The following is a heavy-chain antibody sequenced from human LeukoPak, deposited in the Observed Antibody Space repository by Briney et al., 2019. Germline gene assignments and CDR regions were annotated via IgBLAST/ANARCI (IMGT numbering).Heavy chain of an antibody. CDR3: ASSGSYRFDY. CDR1: GFTFSNAW. D-gene: IGHD1-26*01. J-gene: IGHJ4*02. Sequence: GGSLRLSCAASGFTFSNAWMSWVRQAPGKGLEWVSHITASGTAMFYADSVKGRFTISRDNAKNSLYLQMNSLRDEDTAVYYCASSGSYRFDYWGQGTLVTVSS. CDR2: ITASGTAM. V-gene: IGHV3-48*02.